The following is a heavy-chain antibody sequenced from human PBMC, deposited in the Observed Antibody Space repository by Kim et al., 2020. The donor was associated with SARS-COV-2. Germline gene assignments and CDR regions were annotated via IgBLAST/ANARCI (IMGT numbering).Heavy chain of an antibody. CDR1: GGSFSGYY. CDR3: ARGLGQPADTAMVTGY. Sequence: SETLSLTCAVYGGSFSGYYWSWIRQPPGKGLEWIGEINHSGSTNYNPSLKSRVTISVDTSKNQFSLKLSSVTAADTAVYYCARGLGQPADTAMVTGYWGQGTLVTVSS. CDR2: INHSGST. V-gene: IGHV4-34*01. J-gene: IGHJ4*02. D-gene: IGHD5-18*01.